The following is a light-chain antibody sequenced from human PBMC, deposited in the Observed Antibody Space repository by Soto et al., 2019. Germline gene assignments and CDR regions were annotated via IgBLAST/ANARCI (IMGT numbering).Light chain of an antibody. CDR3: QQYKKWPTWT. V-gene: IGKV3-15*01. Sequence: EIVVTQSPVTLSVSPGERATLSCRASQDVSSSLAWYQQRPGQAPRLLIYGGSTRATDIPARFSGSGSGTEFTLTISSLQPEDFAVYYCQQYKKWPTWTFGQGTKVEIK. J-gene: IGKJ1*01. CDR1: QDVSSS. CDR2: GGS.